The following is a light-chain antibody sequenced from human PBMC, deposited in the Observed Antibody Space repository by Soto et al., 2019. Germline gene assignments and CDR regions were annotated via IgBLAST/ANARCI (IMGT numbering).Light chain of an antibody. V-gene: IGKV1-27*01. Sequence: DIKMTQSPSSLSASEGDRVTITCRASQGISNYLACYRRKPVKVRVLLISSASTLQSGSTSRFSGSGSGTDFTPTISSLQPEDVATYYCQQYENLPTFGQVTLLEIK. CDR3: QQYENLPT. CDR2: SAS. J-gene: IGKJ5*01. CDR1: QGISNY.